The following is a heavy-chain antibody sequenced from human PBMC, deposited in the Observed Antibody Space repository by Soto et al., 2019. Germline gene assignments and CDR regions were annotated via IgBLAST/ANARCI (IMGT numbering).Heavy chain of an antibody. CDR3: AGKFYDILTGYLMPHDAFDI. J-gene: IGHJ3*02. D-gene: IGHD3-9*01. Sequence: GASVKVSCKASGYTFTSYAMHWVRQAPGQRLEWMGWINAGNGNTKYSQKFQGRVTITRDTSASTAYMELSSLRSEDTAVYYCAGKFYDILTGYLMPHDAFDIWGQGTMVTVSS. V-gene: IGHV1-3*01. CDR2: INAGNGNT. CDR1: GYTFTSYA.